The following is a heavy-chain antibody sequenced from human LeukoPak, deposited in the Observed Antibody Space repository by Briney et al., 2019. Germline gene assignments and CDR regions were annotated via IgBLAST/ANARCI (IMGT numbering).Heavy chain of an antibody. Sequence: GGSLRLSCAASGFTFSSYAMSWVRQAPGKGLEWVSAISGSGGSTYYADSVKGRFTISRDNSKNTLYLQMNSLRAEDTAVYYCARVTTTYSGIYSGAFDIWGQGTMVTVSS. J-gene: IGHJ3*02. CDR3: ARVTTTYSGIYSGAFDI. V-gene: IGHV3-23*01. CDR2: ISGSGGST. CDR1: GFTFSSYA. D-gene: IGHD1-26*01.